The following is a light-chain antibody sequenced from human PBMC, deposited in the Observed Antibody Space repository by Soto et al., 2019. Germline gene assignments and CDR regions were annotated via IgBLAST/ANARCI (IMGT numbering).Light chain of an antibody. CDR3: QQRSNWPLT. Sequence: EIVLTQSPATLSLSPGERATLSSRASQSVSSYLAWYQQKPCQAPRLLIYDASNRATGIPARFSGSGSGTDFTLTISSLEPEDFAVYYCQQRSNWPLTFGGGTKVEIK. CDR2: DAS. V-gene: IGKV3-11*01. J-gene: IGKJ4*01. CDR1: QSVSSY.